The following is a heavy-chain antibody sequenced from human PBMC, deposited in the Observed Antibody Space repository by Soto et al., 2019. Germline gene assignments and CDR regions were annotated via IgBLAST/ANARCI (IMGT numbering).Heavy chain of an antibody. CDR2: ISSTGTTI. CDR3: VREVGFLDHGFDV. CDR1: GFTFSRYE. Sequence: EVQLVESGGGLVQPGKSLRLSCAASGFTFSRYEMTWVRQAPGKGLEWISYISSTGTTIYYADAVKGRFTISRDNAKNALFLHINSLRAEDTGVYYCVREVGFLDHGFDVCGHGTTVIVSS. D-gene: IGHD3-3*01. J-gene: IGHJ6*02. V-gene: IGHV3-48*03.